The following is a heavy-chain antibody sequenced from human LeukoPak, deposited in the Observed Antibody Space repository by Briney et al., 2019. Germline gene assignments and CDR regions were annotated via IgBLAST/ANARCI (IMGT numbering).Heavy chain of an antibody. Sequence: GGSLRLSCAASGFTFDDYAMHWVRQAPGKGLEWVSLISGDTYTAYYADSAKGRFTISRDNSKNSLYLQMNSLRSEDSALYYCAKPFCAGGRCQYYFDCWGQGTLVTVSS. D-gene: IGHD2-8*02. CDR3: AKPFCAGGRCQYYFDC. V-gene: IGHV3-43*02. J-gene: IGHJ4*02. CDR2: ISGDTYTA. CDR1: GFTFDDYA.